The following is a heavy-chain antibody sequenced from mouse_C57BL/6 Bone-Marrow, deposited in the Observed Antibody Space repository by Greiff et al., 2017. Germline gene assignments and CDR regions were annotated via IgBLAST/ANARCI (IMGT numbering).Heavy chain of an antibody. CDR2: INPSSGYT. D-gene: IGHD2-4*01. CDR1: GYTFTSYT. CDR3: ARMGLRWAWFAY. V-gene: IGHV1-4*01. J-gene: IGHJ3*01. Sequence: VQLVESGAELARPGASVKMSCKASGYTFTSYTMHWVNQRPGQGLEWIGYINPSSGYTKYNQKFKDKATLTADKSSSTAYMQLSSLTSEDSAVYYCARMGLRWAWFAYWGQGTLVTVSA.